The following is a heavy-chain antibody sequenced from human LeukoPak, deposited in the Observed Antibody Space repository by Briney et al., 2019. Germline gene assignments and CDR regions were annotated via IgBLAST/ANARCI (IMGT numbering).Heavy chain of an antibody. CDR3: AKDSSCDSSGYEGPAFDI. J-gene: IGHJ3*02. D-gene: IGHD3-22*01. CDR1: GFTFSSYA. Sequence: GGSLRLSCAASGFTFSSYAMRWVRQAPGKGLEWVSAISDSGGSTYYADSVKGRFTISRDNSKNTLYLQMNSLRAEDTAVYYCAKDSSCDSSGYEGPAFDIWGKGTMVTVSS. V-gene: IGHV3-23*01. CDR2: ISDSGGST.